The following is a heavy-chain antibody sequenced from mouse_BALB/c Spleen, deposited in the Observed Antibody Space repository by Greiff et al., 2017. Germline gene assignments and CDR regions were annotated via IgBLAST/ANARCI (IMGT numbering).Heavy chain of an antibody. D-gene: IGHD2-13*01. V-gene: IGHV1-87*01. Sequence: VKLQESGAELARPGASVKLSCKASGYTFTSYWIQWVKQRPGQGLEWIGAIYPGDGDTRYTQKFKGKATLTADKSSSTAYMQLSSLASEDSAVYYCARGGLHAMDYWGQGTSVTVSS. CDR2: IYPGDGDT. J-gene: IGHJ4*01. CDR3: ARGGLHAMDY. CDR1: GYTFTSYW.